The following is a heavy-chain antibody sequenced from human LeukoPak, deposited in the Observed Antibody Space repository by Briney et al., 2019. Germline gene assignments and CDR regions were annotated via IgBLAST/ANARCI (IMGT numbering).Heavy chain of an antibody. CDR3: AKTRGGNYRDTFDI. D-gene: IGHD4-23*01. CDR2: MSGSDGST. CDR1: GFTFSPYW. Sequence: GGSLRLSCAASGFTFSPYWMHWVRQAPGKGLEWVSSMSGSDGSTYYADSVKGRFTISRDNSKNTLYLQMYSLRVEDTAVYYCAKTRGGNYRDTFDIWGQGTMVTVSS. V-gene: IGHV3-23*01. J-gene: IGHJ3*02.